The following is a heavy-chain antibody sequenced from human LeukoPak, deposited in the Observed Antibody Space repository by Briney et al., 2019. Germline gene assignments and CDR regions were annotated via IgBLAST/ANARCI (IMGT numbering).Heavy chain of an antibody. V-gene: IGHV3-30*03. J-gene: IGHJ4*02. CDR2: ISYDGSNK. D-gene: IGHD6-13*01. CDR1: GFTFSSYG. CDR3: ARDRSDSSPNKHFDY. Sequence: GSLRLSCAASGFTFSSYGMHWVRQAPGKGLEWVAVISYDGSNKYYADSVKGRFTISRDNSKNTLYLQMNSLRAEDTAVYYCARDRSDSSPNKHFDYWGQGTLVTVSS.